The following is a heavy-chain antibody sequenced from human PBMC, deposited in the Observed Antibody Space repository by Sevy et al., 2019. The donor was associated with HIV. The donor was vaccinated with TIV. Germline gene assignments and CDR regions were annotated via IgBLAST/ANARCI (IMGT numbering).Heavy chain of an antibody. Sequence: GESLKISCAASGFTFSSYAMSWVRQAPGKGLEWVSAISGSGGSTYYADSVKGRFTISRDNSKNTLYLQMNSLRAEDTAVYYCAKDTYYDFWSGYYRDYWGQGTLVTVSS. CDR3: AKDTYYDFWSGYYRDY. V-gene: IGHV3-23*01. D-gene: IGHD3-3*01. CDR2: ISGSGGST. CDR1: GFTFSSYA. J-gene: IGHJ4*02.